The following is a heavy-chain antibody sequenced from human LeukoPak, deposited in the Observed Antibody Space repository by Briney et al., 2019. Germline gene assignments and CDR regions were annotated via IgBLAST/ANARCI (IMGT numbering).Heavy chain of an antibody. V-gene: IGHV7-4-1*02. D-gene: IGHD3-3*01. CDR1: GYTFTNFA. J-gene: IGHJ3*02. Sequence: ASVNVSCKASGYTFTNFAMNWVRQAPGQGLEWMGWINTNTGNPTYAQGFTERFVFSFDTSVSTAYLQISDLKAEDTAVYYCAKPRAVLRSFEWLLSAFDMWGQGAMVTVSS. CDR3: AKPRAVLRSFEWLLSAFDM. CDR2: INTNTGNP.